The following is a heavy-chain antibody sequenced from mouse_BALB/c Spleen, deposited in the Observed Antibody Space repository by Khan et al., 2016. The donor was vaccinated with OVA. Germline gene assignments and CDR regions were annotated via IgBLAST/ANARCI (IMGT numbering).Heavy chain of an antibody. CDR3: ARAGWDVFAY. Sequence: QVQLQQSGPELVKPGASVKMPCTASGYTFTDYVMNWVKQRNGQGLEWIGQIYPGSDSTYYNEKFKGKATLTADRSSSTAYMQLSNLTSEDSAVYFCARAGWDVFAYWGQGTLVTVSA. CDR2: IYPGSDST. CDR1: GYTFTDYV. J-gene: IGHJ3*01. D-gene: IGHD4-1*01. V-gene: IGHV1-77*01.